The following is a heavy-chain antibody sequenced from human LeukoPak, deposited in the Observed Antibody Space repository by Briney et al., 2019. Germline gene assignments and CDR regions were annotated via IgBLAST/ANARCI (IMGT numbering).Heavy chain of an antibody. D-gene: IGHD1-1*01. V-gene: IGHV1-2*02. Sequence: ASVKVSCKASGYTFTGYYMHRVRQAPGQGLEWMGWINPNSGGTNYAQKFQGRVTMTRDTSISTAYMELSRLRSDDTAVYYCARLYKADYYAMDVWGQGTTVTVSS. CDR3: ARLYKADYYAMDV. CDR1: GYTFTGYY. J-gene: IGHJ6*02. CDR2: INPNSGGT.